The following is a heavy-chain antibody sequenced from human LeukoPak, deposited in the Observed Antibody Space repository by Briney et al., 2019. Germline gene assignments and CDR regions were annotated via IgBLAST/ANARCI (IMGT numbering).Heavy chain of an antibody. D-gene: IGHD3-22*01. V-gene: IGHV3-74*01. CDR3: ARDLGAYYDSSDNWFDP. Sequence: QSGGSLRLSCAASGFTLSSYWMHWVRQAPGKGLVWVSRINSDGSSTSYADSVKGRFTISRDNAKNTLYLQMNSLRAEDTAVYYCARDLGAYYDSSDNWFDPWGQGTLVTVSS. CDR1: GFTLSSYW. J-gene: IGHJ5*02. CDR2: INSDGSST.